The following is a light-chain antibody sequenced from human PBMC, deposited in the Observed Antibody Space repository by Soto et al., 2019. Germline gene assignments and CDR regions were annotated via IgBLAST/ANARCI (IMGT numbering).Light chain of an antibody. V-gene: IGKV1-9*01. CDR3: QQYSYFAT. CDR2: AAS. CDR1: QGISSY. Sequence: DIQLTQSPSFLSASVGDRVTITCRASQGISSYLAWYQQKPGKAPKLLIYAASTLQSGVPSRFSGSGSGTEFTLTISSLQPDDSATYYCQQYSYFATFGQGTRVEVK. J-gene: IGKJ1*01.